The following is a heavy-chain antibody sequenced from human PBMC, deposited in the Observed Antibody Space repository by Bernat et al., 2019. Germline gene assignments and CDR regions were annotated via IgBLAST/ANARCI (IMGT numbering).Heavy chain of an antibody. CDR1: GFSLSTGEVG. CDR3: ARTPSSGSYGKYFDY. Sequence: QITLKESDPTLVKPTQTLTLTCTFSGFSLSTGEVGVGWFRQPPGKALEWLAVIYGDGYTPSLKSRLTITKDTSKNQVVLTMTNMDPVDTATFYCARTPSSGSYGKYFDYWGQGTLVTVSS. J-gene: IGHJ4*02. V-gene: IGHV2-5*02. D-gene: IGHD1-26*01. CDR2: IYGDG.